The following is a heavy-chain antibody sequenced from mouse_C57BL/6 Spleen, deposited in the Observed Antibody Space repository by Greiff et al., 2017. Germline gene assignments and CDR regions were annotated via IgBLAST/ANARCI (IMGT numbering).Heavy chain of an antibody. CDR2: MYPGDGDT. J-gene: IGHJ2*01. Sequence: VQLVESGAELVKPGASVKISCKASGYAFSSYWMNWVKQRPGKGLEWIGQMYPGDGDTNYNGKFKGKATLTAAKSSSTAYMQLSSLTSEDSAVYFCARWRIYDGYYVGAYWGQGTTLTVSS. D-gene: IGHD2-3*01. V-gene: IGHV1-80*01. CDR3: ARWRIYDGYYVGAY. CDR1: GYAFSSYW.